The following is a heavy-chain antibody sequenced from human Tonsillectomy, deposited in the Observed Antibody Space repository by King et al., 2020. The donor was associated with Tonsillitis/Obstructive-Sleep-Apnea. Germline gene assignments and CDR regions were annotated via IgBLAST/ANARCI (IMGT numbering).Heavy chain of an antibody. J-gene: IGHJ4*02. D-gene: IGHD3-22*01. CDR1: GGSISSYYW. V-gene: IGHV2-5*08. CDR2: IYWDDDK. Sequence: QESGPGLVKPSETLSLTCTVSGGSISSYYWSWIRQPPGKALEWLALIYWDDDKRYSPSLKSRLTITKDTSKNQVVLTMTNMDPVDTATYYCAHYYDSSGYYDYWGQGTLVTVSS. CDR3: AHYYDSSGYYDY.